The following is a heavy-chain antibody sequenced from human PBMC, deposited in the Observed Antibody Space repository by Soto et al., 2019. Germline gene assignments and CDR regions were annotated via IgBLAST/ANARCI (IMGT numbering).Heavy chain of an antibody. CDR3: AREGAVAGYLPDDY. V-gene: IGHV1-18*01. Sequence: QVQLVQSGTEVKKPGASVKVSCKASGYNFTSYGISWVRQAPGQGLEWRGWISAYNGHTKYAQKVQDRGIMTTDTSTSTAYVELGSLRSDDTAVYYCAREGAVAGYLPDDYWGQGTLVTVSS. CDR1: GYNFTSYG. CDR2: ISAYNGHT. J-gene: IGHJ4*02. D-gene: IGHD6-13*01.